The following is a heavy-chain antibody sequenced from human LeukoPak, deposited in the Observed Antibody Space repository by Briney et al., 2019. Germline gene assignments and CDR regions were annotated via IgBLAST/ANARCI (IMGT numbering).Heavy chain of an antibody. CDR3: ARPIRNTVTTAVGDY. CDR2: ISRSGGNS. D-gene: IGHD4-17*01. V-gene: IGHV3-23*01. Sequence: GGFLRLSCEASGFTQNAMGWVRQAPGKGLDWVASISRSGGNSHYADSVKGRFTISRDNSKNTMYLQMDSLRAEDTAVYYCARPIRNTVTTAVGDYWGQGTLVTVSS. CDR1: GFTQNA. J-gene: IGHJ4*02.